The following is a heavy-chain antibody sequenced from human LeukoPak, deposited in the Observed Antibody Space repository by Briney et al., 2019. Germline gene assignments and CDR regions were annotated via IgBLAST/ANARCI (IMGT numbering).Heavy chain of an antibody. Sequence: HPGGSLRLSCAASGFTFSSYAMSWVRQAPGRGLEWVSAIGGDGVSTYYADSVKGRFTISRDNSKNTLYLQMNSLRAEDTAVYYCARDRDPDFWASMDVWGKGTTVTVSS. J-gene: IGHJ6*03. D-gene: IGHD3-3*01. CDR1: GFTFSSYA. CDR2: IGGDGVST. V-gene: IGHV3-23*01. CDR3: ARDRDPDFWASMDV.